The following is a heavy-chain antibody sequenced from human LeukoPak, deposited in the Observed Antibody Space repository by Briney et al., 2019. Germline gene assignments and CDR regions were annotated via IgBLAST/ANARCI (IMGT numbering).Heavy chain of an antibody. V-gene: IGHV4-34*01. CDR2: INHSGST. D-gene: IGHD2-21*02. CDR1: GGSFSGYY. Sequence: PSETLSLTCAAYGGSFSGYYWSWIRQPPGKGLEWIGEINHSGSTNYNPSLKSRVTISVDTSKNQFSLKLSSVTAADTAVYYCARGGGTAFDYWGQGTLVTVSS. J-gene: IGHJ4*02. CDR3: ARGGGTAFDY.